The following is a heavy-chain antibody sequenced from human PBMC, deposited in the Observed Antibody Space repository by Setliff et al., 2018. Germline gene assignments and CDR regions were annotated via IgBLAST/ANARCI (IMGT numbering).Heavy chain of an antibody. CDR2: IIPILGST. CDR1: GGTFSSYT. V-gene: IGHV1-69*08. J-gene: IGHJ4*02. Sequence: GASVKVSCKASGGTFSSYTISWVRQAPGQGLEWMGRIIPILGSTSYAQKFQGRVTMTRDTPTSTAYMELRSLTSDDSAFYYCARAPSVELVTIRTNSWFTYWGQGTLVTVSS. D-gene: IGHD5-18*01. CDR3: ARAPSVELVTIRTNSWFTY.